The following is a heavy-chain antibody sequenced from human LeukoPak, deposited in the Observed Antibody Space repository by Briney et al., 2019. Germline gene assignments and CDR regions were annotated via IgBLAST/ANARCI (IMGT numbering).Heavy chain of an antibody. CDR1: GFTYSGYY. CDR2: INPNDGST. D-gene: IGHD1-1*01. CDR3: ARDSLQTRYSWNDEGRKNWFDP. V-gene: IGHV1-46*01. J-gene: IGHJ5*02. Sequence: ASVKVSCKASGFTYSGYYMQWVRQAPGQGLEWMGIINPNDGSTKYAQKFQGRVTMTGDTSTSTVYMELSSLRADDTAVYYCARDSLQTRYSWNDEGRKNWFDPWGQGTLVTVSP.